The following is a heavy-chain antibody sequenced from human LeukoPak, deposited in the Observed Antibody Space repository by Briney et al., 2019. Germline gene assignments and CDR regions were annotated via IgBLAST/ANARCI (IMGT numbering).Heavy chain of an antibody. CDR3: AKDLTYCYGSGSYYNYGMDV. CDR2: ISGSGGST. D-gene: IGHD3-10*01. V-gene: IGHV3-23*01. Sequence: GGSLRLSCAASGFTFSSYAMSWVRQAPGKGLEWVSAISGSGGSTYYADSVKGRFTISRDNSKNTLYLQMNSLRAEDTAVYYCAKDLTYCYGSGSYYNYGMDVWGQGTTVTVSS. CDR1: GFTFSSYA. J-gene: IGHJ6*02.